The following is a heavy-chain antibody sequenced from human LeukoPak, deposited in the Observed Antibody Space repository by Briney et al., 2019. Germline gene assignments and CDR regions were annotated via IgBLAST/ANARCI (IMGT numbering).Heavy chain of an antibody. V-gene: IGHV3-23*01. D-gene: IGHD6-13*01. J-gene: IGHJ4*02. CDR2: ISGSGGST. Sequence: GGSLRLSCAASGFTFSSYAMSWVRQAPGKGLEWVSAISGSGGSTYYADSVKGRFTISRDNSKNTLYLQMNSLRVENTAVYYCASTRYLQLANDYWGQGTLVTVSS. CDR3: ASTRYLQLANDY. CDR1: GFTFSSYA.